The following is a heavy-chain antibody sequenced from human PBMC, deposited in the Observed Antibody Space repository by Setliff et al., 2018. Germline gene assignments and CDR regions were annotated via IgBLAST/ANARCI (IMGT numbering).Heavy chain of an antibody. CDR3: AREKGYYFDSTNYYYYFDY. D-gene: IGHD3-22*01. V-gene: IGHV1-69*05. CDR2: TIPLFGTT. CDR1: GGTFSSYG. J-gene: IGHJ4*02. Sequence: SVKVSCKASGGTFSSYGISWVRQAPGQGLEWMGGTIPLFGTTDYAQKFHGRVTITTDESTSTAYMELSSLRPEDTAVYYCAREKGYYFDSTNYYYYFDYWGQGTLVTVSS.